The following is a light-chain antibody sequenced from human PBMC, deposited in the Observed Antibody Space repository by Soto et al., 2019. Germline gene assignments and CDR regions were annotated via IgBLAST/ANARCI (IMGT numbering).Light chain of an antibody. CDR3: QQYGTSPVT. Sequence: EIGLTQSPGTLSLSPGERATLSCRASQSVGSSYLAWCQQKPGQAPRLLIYGASSRATGIPDRFSGSGSGTDFTLTISSLEPDDCAVYRCQQYGTSPVTFGQGTKLEIE. V-gene: IGKV3-20*01. CDR1: QSVGSSY. CDR2: GAS. J-gene: IGKJ2*01.